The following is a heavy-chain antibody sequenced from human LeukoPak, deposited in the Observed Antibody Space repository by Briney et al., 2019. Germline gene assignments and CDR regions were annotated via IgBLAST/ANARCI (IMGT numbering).Heavy chain of an antibody. CDR3: ARGGVLKTMPRTGWFDP. J-gene: IGHJ5*02. CDR2: IYYSGST. CDR1: GGSISSGGYY. D-gene: IGHD2-2*01. Sequence: PSETLSLTCTVSGGSISSGGYYWSWIRQHPGKGLEWIGYIYYSGSTYYNPSLKSRVTISVDTSKNQFSLKLSSVTAADTAVYYCARGGVLKTMPRTGWFDPWGQGTLVTVSS. V-gene: IGHV4-31*03.